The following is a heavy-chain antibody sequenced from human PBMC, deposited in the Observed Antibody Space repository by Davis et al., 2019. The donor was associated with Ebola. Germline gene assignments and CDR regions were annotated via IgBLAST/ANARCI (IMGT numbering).Heavy chain of an antibody. CDR1: GFTFSSYD. CDR3: ARAGFGEIYFDY. CDR2: IGTAGDT. Sequence: GESLNISCAASGFTFSSYDMHWVRQATGKGLEWVSAIGTAGDTYYPGSVKGRFTISRENAKNSLYLQMNSLTGEDTAVYYCARAGFGEIYFDYWGQGTLVTVSS. D-gene: IGHD3-10*01. J-gene: IGHJ4*02. V-gene: IGHV3-13*01.